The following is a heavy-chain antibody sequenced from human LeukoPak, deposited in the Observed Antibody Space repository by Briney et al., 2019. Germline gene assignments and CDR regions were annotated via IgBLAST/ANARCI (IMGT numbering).Heavy chain of an antibody. CDR1: GFTFSSYS. D-gene: IGHD6-13*01. Sequence: GGSLRLSCAASGFTFSSYSMNWVRQAPGKGLEWVSYISSSSSTIYYADSVKGRFTISRDNAKNSLYLQMNSLRAEDTAVYYCARLAKYYYYCYMDVWGKGTTVTVSS. CDR2: ISSSSSTI. CDR3: ARLAKYYYYCYMDV. J-gene: IGHJ6*03. V-gene: IGHV3-48*01.